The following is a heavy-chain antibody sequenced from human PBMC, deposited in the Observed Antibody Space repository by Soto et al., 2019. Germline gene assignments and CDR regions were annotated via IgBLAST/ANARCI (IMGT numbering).Heavy chain of an antibody. V-gene: IGHV6-1*01. CDR3: AREVRGITMIVVTLGPEGSAFDI. J-gene: IGHJ3*02. CDR2: TYYRSKWYN. CDR1: GDSVPSNSAA. D-gene: IGHD3-22*01. Sequence: SQTHSRTCTISGDSVPSNSAAWYWIRQSPSRCLEWLGRTYYRSKWYNDYAVSVKSRITINPDTSKNQFSLQLNSVTPEDTAVYYCAREVRGITMIVVTLGPEGSAFDIWGQGTMVTVSS.